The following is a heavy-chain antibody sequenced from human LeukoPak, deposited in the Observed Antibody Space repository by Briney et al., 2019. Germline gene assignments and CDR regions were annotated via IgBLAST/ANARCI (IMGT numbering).Heavy chain of an antibody. Sequence: NPSQTLSLTCAVSGGSISSGGYSWSWIRQPPGKGLEYIGYIYYSGSANYNPSLKSRVTISVDPSKNQFSLKLSSVTAADTAVYYCARNGDYYEKSGYYYLFDFWGQGTLVTVSS. V-gene: IGHV4-61*08. D-gene: IGHD3-22*01. CDR3: ARNGDYYEKSGYYYLFDF. CDR2: IYYSGSA. J-gene: IGHJ4*02. CDR1: GGSISSGGYS.